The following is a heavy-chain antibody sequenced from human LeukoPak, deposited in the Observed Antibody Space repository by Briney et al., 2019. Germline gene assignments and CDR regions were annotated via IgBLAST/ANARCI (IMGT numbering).Heavy chain of an antibody. Sequence: PSETLSLTCAVYGGSFSGYYWSWIRQPPGKGLEWIGEINHSGSTNYNPSLKSRVTISVDTSKNQFSLKLSSVTAADTAVYYCARNPRGYDFWSGYYTGGSWFDPWGQGTLVTVSS. CDR3: ARNPRGYDFWSGYYTGGSWFDP. CDR2: INHSGST. V-gene: IGHV4-34*01. CDR1: GGSFSGYY. D-gene: IGHD3-3*01. J-gene: IGHJ5*02.